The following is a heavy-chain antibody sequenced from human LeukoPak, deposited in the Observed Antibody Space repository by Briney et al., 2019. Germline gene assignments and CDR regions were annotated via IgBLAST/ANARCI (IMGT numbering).Heavy chain of an antibody. Sequence: GGSLTLSCAASGFTFSYHWMTWVRQAPGKGLEWVANIKNDGTVKNYVDSVKGRFTISRDNAKNSLYLQMNSLRAEDTAVYYCAKDPKVVGATNFDYWGQGTLVTVSS. D-gene: IGHD1-26*01. CDR2: IKNDGTVK. V-gene: IGHV3-7*03. J-gene: IGHJ4*02. CDR3: AKDPKVVGATNFDY. CDR1: GFTFSYHW.